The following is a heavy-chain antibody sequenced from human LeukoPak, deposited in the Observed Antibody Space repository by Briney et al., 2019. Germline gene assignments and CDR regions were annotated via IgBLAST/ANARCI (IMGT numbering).Heavy chain of an antibody. CDR1: GGSISSYY. Sequence: PSETLSLTCTVSGGSISSYYWNWIRQPPGKGLEWIGYIYYSGITNYNPSLKSRVTISVDTSENQFSLKLSSVTAADTAVYYCARAGRWEGRPHAFDIWGQGTMVTVSS. D-gene: IGHD1-26*01. CDR2: IYYSGIT. V-gene: IGHV4-59*01. CDR3: ARAGRWEGRPHAFDI. J-gene: IGHJ3*02.